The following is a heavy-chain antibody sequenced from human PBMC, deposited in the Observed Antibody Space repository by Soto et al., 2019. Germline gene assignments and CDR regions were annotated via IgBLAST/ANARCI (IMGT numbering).Heavy chain of an antibody. V-gene: IGHV3-73*01. Sequence: PGGSLRLSCAASGFPFSVSAMHWVRQSSGKGLEWVGRIRSKTNSYATAYAASVKGRFTISKDDSKNTAYLQMNSLKNEDTAVYYCTASRFHAFVEYWGQGTLVTVSS. D-gene: IGHD2-15*01. CDR3: TASRFHAFVEY. CDR2: IRSKTNSYAT. J-gene: IGHJ4*02. CDR1: GFPFSVSA.